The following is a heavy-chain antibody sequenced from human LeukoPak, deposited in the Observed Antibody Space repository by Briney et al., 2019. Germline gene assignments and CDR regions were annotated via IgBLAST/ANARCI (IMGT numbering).Heavy chain of an antibody. CDR2: VHHSGRV. Sequence: NPSETLSLTCAVYGASFSGYWSWIRRPPGKGLEWIGQVHHSGRVHSNPSLGSRVTISKDTSKNQFSLKLTSVTAADTAMYYCARHGGYYFDYWGQGTPITVSS. V-gene: IGHV4-34*01. CDR1: GASFSGY. CDR3: ARHGGYYFDY. D-gene: IGHD3-16*01. J-gene: IGHJ4*02.